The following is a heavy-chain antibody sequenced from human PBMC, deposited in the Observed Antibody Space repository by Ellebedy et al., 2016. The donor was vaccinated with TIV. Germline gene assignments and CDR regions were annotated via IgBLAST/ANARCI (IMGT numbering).Heavy chain of an antibody. V-gene: IGHV5-51*01. CDR2: ISPGYSDT. J-gene: IGHJ5*02. Sequence: GESLKISCKGSGYSFTSYWIGWVRQMPGKGLECMGIISPGYSDTRYSPSFQGQVTSSADKSSSTAYLQWSILKASDTAMYYWARTALTGTTVPWFAPWGQGTLVTVSS. CDR3: ARTALTGTTVPWFAP. D-gene: IGHD1-7*01. CDR1: GYSFTSYW.